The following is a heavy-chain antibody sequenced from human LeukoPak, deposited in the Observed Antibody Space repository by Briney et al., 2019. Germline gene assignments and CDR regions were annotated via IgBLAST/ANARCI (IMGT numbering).Heavy chain of an antibody. D-gene: IGHD5-12*01. CDR3: AVGVLYSGHEWAFDI. V-gene: IGHV1-8*01. Sequence: ASVKVSCKASGYTFTSYDINWVRQATGQGLEWMAWMNPNNGNTGNAQKSQGRVTMTRITSISTAYMELSGLRSEDTAVYYCAVGVLYSGHEWAFDIWGQGTMVTVSS. CDR1: GYTFTSYD. CDR2: MNPNNGNT. J-gene: IGHJ3*02.